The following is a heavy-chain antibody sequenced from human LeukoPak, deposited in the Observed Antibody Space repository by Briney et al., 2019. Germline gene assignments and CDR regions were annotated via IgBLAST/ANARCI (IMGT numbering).Heavy chain of an antibody. D-gene: IGHD3-22*01. Sequence: SETLSLTCAVYGGSFSGYYWSWIRQPPGKGLEWVGEINHSGSTNYNPSLKSRVTISVDTSKNQFSLKLSSVTAADTAVYYCARGRRGTMIVVVTSIAFDIWGQGTMVTVSS. J-gene: IGHJ3*02. V-gene: IGHV4-34*01. CDR3: ARGRRGTMIVVVTSIAFDI. CDR1: GGSFSGYY. CDR2: INHSGST.